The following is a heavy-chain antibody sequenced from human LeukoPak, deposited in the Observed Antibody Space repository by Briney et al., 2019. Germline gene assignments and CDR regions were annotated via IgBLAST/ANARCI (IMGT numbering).Heavy chain of an antibody. V-gene: IGHV3-21*06. CDR1: GFTFRSYT. Sequence: PGGSLRLSCVVSGFTFRSYTMNWVRQAPGRGLEWISSISSNSGYIYYIDSVRGRFTIFRDNARNSLFLHMNSLRPEDTAVYYCARRTQNDDLWSGSPDWYFDLWGRGTLVTASS. D-gene: IGHD3-3*01. CDR2: ISSNSGYI. J-gene: IGHJ2*01. CDR3: ARRTQNDDLWSGSPDWYFDL.